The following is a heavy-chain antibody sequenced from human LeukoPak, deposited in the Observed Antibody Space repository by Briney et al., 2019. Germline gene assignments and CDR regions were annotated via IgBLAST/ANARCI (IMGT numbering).Heavy chain of an antibody. D-gene: IGHD3-22*01. V-gene: IGHV3-48*01. Sequence: GGPLRLTCAASGFTFSSYSMLWVRQAPGKGLEWVSYISSSSSTIYYADSVKGRFTISRDNAKNSLYLQMSTLRAEDTAVYYCARDRHKYNYDSGGYPPYWGQGTLVTVSS. CDR1: GFTFSSYS. CDR2: ISSSSSTI. CDR3: ARDRHKYNYDSGGYPPY. J-gene: IGHJ4*02.